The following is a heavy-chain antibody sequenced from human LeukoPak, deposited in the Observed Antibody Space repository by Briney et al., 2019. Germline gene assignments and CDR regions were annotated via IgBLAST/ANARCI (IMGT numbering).Heavy chain of an antibody. J-gene: IGHJ4*02. CDR1: GYRVMDYW. CDR2: IYFDDSDT. Sequence: GESLKISCKASGYRVMDYWIGWVRQTPGKGLEWMGIIYFDDSDTRYSPSFDGQVIISGDKSNATAYLQWSSLKASDTAIYYCGKSRVGGSLHSYDYWGQGTLVTVSS. V-gene: IGHV5-51*01. D-gene: IGHD4-23*01. CDR3: GKSRVGGSLHSYDY.